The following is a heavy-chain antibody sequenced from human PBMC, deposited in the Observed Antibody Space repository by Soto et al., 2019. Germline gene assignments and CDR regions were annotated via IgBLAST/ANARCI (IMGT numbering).Heavy chain of an antibody. V-gene: IGHV4-30-4*01. CDR1: GGSISSGDYY. D-gene: IGHD5-18*01. CDR3: ARLGGYSYGYVAWFDP. CDR2: IYYSGST. J-gene: IGHJ5*02. Sequence: PSGTLSLTCTVSGGSISSGDYYWSWIRQPPGKGLEWIGYIYYSGSTYYNPSLKSRVTISVDTSKNQFSLKLSSVTAADTAVYYCARLGGYSYGYVAWFDPWGQGTLVTVSS.